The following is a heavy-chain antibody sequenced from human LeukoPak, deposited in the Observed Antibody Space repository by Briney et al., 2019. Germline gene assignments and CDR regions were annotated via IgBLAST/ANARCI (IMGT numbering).Heavy chain of an antibody. V-gene: IGHV4-4*07. CDR2: IYTSGST. Sequence: PSETLSLTCTVSGGSINNYYWSWIRQTAGKGPEWVGRIYTSGSTDYNPSLESRVSISVDTSKNQFSLNLSSVTAADTAVYYCARFDSSNYGGWFDPWGQGTLVTVSS. CDR3: ARFDSSNYGGWFDP. CDR1: GGSINNYY. J-gene: IGHJ5*02. D-gene: IGHD6-13*01.